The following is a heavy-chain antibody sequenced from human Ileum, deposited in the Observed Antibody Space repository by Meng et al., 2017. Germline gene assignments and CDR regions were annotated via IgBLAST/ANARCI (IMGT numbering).Heavy chain of an antibody. J-gene: IGHJ5*02. CDR2: AST. V-gene: IGHV4-61*01. CDR1: GASVTTSHYQ. Sequence: QVKESGPGLVRPSETLSRICTVSGASVTTSHYQWGWIRQPPGKGLEWIGYASTNYNPSLKSRLTISLDTSKNQVSLKLTSVTAADTAVYYCARGGPWFDPWGQGTLVTVSS. CDR3: ARGGPWFDP.